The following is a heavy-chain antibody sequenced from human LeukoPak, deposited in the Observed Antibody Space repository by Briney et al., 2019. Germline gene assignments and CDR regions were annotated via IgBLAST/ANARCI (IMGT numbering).Heavy chain of an antibody. CDR1: GFSFSGFG. CDR3: ARDNTYSDFWSGYSAYDY. CDR2: IGGDGGTT. Sequence: GGSLRLSCAGSGFSFSGFGMHWVRQAPGKRLEWVSAIGGDGGTTYYADSVKGRFTIARDNSKNTLYLQMNSLRAEDTAIYYCARDNTYSDFWSGYSAYDYWGQGILVTVSS. J-gene: IGHJ4*02. D-gene: IGHD3-3*01. V-gene: IGHV3-23*01.